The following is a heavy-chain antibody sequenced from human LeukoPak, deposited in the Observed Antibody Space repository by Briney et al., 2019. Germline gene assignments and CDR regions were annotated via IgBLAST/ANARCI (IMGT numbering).Heavy chain of an antibody. J-gene: IGHJ4*02. V-gene: IGHV3-23*01. CDR2: ISGSGLNT. CDR3: TRHYLTIHDY. D-gene: IGHD3-3*01. CDR1: GFIFSTYG. Sequence: GGSLRLSCAASGFIFSTYGMTWFRQAPGRGLEWVSGISGSGLNTYYADSVKGRFTSSRDNSKNMLYLQMNSLRAEDTAVYYCTRHYLTIHDYWGQGTLVTVSS.